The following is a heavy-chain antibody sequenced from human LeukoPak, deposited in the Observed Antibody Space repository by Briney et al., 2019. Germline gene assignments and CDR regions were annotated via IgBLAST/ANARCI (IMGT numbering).Heavy chain of an antibody. D-gene: IGHD1-7*01. J-gene: IGHJ4*02. CDR2: IKQDGSEN. CDR1: GFTFSSYW. Sequence: GGSLRLSCAASGFTFSSYWMSWVRQAPGKGLEWVANIKQDGSENYFVDSVKGRFTISRDNAKNSLYLQTNSLRAEDTAVYYCARDPGSTGGRGFDYWGQGTLVTVSS. CDR3: ARDPGSTGGRGFDY. V-gene: IGHV3-7*01.